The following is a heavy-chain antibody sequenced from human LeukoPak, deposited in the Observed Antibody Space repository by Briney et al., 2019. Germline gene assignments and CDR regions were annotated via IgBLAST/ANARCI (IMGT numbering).Heavy chain of an antibody. CDR2: INPNSGGT. CDR1: GYTFIGYY. J-gene: IGHJ5*02. CDR3: AREGPTIQLWYSWFDP. Sequence: ASVKVSCKASGYTFIGYYIHWVRQAPGQGLEWMGWINPNSGGTNYAQKLQGRVTMTRDTSISTAHMELSGLRSDDTAVYYCAREGPTIQLWYSWFDPWGQGTLVTVSS. V-gene: IGHV1-2*02. D-gene: IGHD5-18*01.